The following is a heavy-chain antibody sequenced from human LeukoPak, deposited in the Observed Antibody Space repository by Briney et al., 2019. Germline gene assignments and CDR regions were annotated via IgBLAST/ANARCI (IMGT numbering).Heavy chain of an antibody. Sequence: PSETLSLTCTVSGGSISSYYWSWIRQPPGKGLEWIGYIYYSGSTNYNPSLKSRVTISVDTSKNQFSLKLSSVTAADTAVYYCARGQYYDSSGSAYYWGQGTLVTVSS. CDR2: IYYSGST. D-gene: IGHD3-22*01. CDR1: GGSISSYY. CDR3: ARGQYYDSSGSAYY. V-gene: IGHV4-59*01. J-gene: IGHJ4*02.